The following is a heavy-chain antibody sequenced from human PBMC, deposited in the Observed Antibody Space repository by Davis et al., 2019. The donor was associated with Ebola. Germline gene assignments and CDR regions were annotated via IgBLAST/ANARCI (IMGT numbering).Heavy chain of an antibody. V-gene: IGHV3-30*03. Sequence: GGSLRLSCAASGFTFSSYGMHWVRQAPGKGLEWVAVISYDASNKYYADSVKGRFTISRDNSKNTLYLQMNSLRAEDTAVYYCARDGAYSSSWKKGYYYGMDVWGKGTTVTVSS. J-gene: IGHJ6*04. D-gene: IGHD6-13*01. CDR3: ARDGAYSSSWKKGYYYGMDV. CDR2: ISYDASNK. CDR1: GFTFSSYG.